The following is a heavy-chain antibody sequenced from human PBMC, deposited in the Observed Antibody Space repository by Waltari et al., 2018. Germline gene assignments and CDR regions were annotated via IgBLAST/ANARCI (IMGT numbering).Heavy chain of an antibody. Sequence: QVQLQESGPGLVKPSETLSLTCTVSGGSISSYYWSWIRQPPGKGLGGIGCIYYRGRTNYHPSLKSRSTISVDTSKNQFSLKLSSVTAADTAVYYCARGYGFYYFDYWGQGTLVTVSS. V-gene: IGHV4-59*01. D-gene: IGHD3-10*01. J-gene: IGHJ4*02. CDR2: IYYRGRT. CDR3: ARGYGFYYFDY. CDR1: GGSISSYY.